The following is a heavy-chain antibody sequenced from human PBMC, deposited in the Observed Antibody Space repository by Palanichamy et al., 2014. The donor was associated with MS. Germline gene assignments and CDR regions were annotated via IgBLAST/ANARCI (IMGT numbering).Heavy chain of an antibody. CDR2: ISPNGGAT. CDR1: GDTLTAYY. Sequence: VQLVQSGAEVRKPGASVKVSCKASGDTLTAYYIHWVRQAPGRGLEWMGWISPNGGATHYAQKFEGWVTMTRDTSVKTVYLELNRLRSADTAVYYCARDRDAAMASLYYYGMDVWGQGTTITVSS. J-gene: IGHJ6*02. CDR3: ARDRDAAMASLYYYGMDV. D-gene: IGHD2-2*01. V-gene: IGHV1-2*04.